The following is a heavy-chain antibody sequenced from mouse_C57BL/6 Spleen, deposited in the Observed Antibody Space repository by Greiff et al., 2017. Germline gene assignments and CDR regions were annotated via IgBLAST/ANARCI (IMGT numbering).Heavy chain of an antibody. CDR1: GYTFTSYW. V-gene: IGHV1-52*01. CDR3: ARGVDYDSWFAY. Sequence: QVQLQQPGAELVRPGSSVKLSCKASGYTFTSYWMHWVKQRPIQGLEWIGNIDPSDSETYYNQKFKDKATLTVDKSSSTAYMQLSSLTSEDSDVYYCARGVDYDSWFAYWGQGTLVTVSA. J-gene: IGHJ3*01. CDR2: IDPSDSET. D-gene: IGHD2-4*01.